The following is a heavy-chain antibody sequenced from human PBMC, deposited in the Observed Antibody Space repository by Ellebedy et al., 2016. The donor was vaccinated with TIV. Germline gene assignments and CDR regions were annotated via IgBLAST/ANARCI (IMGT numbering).Heavy chain of an antibody. CDR3: AKGRGGGSDSSAPRYYFDY. CDR2: ITGSGDRT. V-gene: IGHV3-23*01. CDR1: GFTFSNFA. D-gene: IGHD6-19*01. J-gene: IGHJ4*02. Sequence: PGGSLRLSCAASGFTFSNFAMRWFRQAPGKGLEWVSAITGSGDRTFYADSVKGRFTVSRDTSKNTLYLQMNSLRAEDTAIYYCAKGRGGGSDSSAPRYYFDYWGLGTLVTVSS.